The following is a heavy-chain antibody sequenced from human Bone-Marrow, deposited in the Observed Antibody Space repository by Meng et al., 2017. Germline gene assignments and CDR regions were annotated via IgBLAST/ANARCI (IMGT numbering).Heavy chain of an antibody. J-gene: IGHJ6*02. V-gene: IGHV3-30*01. CDR2: ISYDGSNK. Sequence: SLKISCAASGFTFSSYAMHWVRQAPGKGLEWVAVISYDGSNKYYADSVKGRFTISRDNSKNTLYLQMNSLRAEDTAVYYCARDGGSYGSVGYGMDVWGQGTTVTVSS. CDR1: GFTFSSYA. D-gene: IGHD5-18*01. CDR3: ARDGGSYGSVGYGMDV.